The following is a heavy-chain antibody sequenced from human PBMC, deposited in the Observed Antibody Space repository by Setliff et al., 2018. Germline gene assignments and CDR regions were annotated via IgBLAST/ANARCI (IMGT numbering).Heavy chain of an antibody. D-gene: IGHD6-19*01. CDR3: ARSAVAVPGQFYFDN. J-gene: IGHJ4*02. Sequence: PGGSLRLSCAASGFTFSTYAMNWLRQAPGKGLEWVSYISSSSGLIYYADSVKGRFTISRDEAKNSLYLQMNSPRTEDTAVNYCARSAVAVPGQFYFDNWGQGTQVTVSS. V-gene: IGHV3-48*01. CDR1: GFTFSTYA. CDR2: ISSSSGLI.